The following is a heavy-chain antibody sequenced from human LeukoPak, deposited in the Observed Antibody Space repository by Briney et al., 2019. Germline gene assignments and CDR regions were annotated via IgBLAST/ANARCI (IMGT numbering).Heavy chain of an antibody. CDR2: IYTSGST. J-gene: IGHJ5*02. Sequence: SQTLSLTCTVSGGSISSGSYYWSWIRQPAGKGLEWIGRIYTSGSTNYNPSLKSRVTISVDTSKNQFSLKLSSVTAADTAVYYCARDTRSGNWNYWFDPWGQRTLVTVSS. CDR3: ARDTRSGNWNYWFDP. CDR1: GGSISSGSYY. V-gene: IGHV4-61*02. D-gene: IGHD1-7*01.